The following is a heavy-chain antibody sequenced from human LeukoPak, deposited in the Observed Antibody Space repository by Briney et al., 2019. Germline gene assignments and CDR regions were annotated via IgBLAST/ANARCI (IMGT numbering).Heavy chain of an antibody. J-gene: IGHJ4*02. CDR2: FDPEDGET. Sequence: ASVKVSCKVSGYTLTELSMHWVRQAPGKGLGWMGGFDPEDGETIYAQKFQGRVTMTEDTSTDTAYMELSSLRSEDTAVYYCATAMHFYDSSPYYFDYWGQGTLVTVSS. D-gene: IGHD3-22*01. V-gene: IGHV1-24*01. CDR3: ATAMHFYDSSPYYFDY. CDR1: GYTLTELS.